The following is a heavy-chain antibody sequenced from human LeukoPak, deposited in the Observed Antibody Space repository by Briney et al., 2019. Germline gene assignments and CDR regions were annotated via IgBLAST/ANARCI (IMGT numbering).Heavy chain of an antibody. CDR3: ARLDSAPLGYCSSTSCWGWSWFDP. D-gene: IGHD2-2*01. CDR2: IDPADSDI. V-gene: IGHV5-51*01. Sequence: GESLKISCKGSGYSFTSYWIGWVRPMPGKGLAWMGIIDPADSDIRYSPSFQGQVTISADKSISTAYLQWSSLKPSDTAMYYCARLDSAPLGYCSSTSCWGWSWFDPWGQGTLVTVSS. J-gene: IGHJ5*02. CDR1: GYSFTSYW.